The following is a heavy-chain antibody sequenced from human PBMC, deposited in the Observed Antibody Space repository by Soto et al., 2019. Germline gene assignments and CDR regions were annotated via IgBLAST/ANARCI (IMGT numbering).Heavy chain of an antibody. CDR2: IYYSGST. J-gene: IGHJ4*02. V-gene: IGHV4-59*08. D-gene: IGHD1-26*01. Sequence: QVQLQESGPGLVKPSETLSLTCTVSGDSISSHYWSWLRQPPGQGLEWIGYIYYSGSTNYNPSLNPSLKRRVTISLDTSKNQFSLKLSSVTAADTAVYYCARRPSGTYGQVDYWGQGTLVTVSS. CDR3: ARRPSGTYGQVDY. CDR1: GDSISSHY.